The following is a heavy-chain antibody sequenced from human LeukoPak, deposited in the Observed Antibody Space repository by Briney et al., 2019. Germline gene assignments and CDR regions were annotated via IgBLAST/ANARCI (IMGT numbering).Heavy chain of an antibody. Sequence: ASVKVSCKASGGTFSSYAISWVRQATGQGLEWMGWMNPNSGNTGYAQKFQGRVTMTRNTSISTAYMELSSLRSEDTAVYYCASSGAAAGDFDYWGQGTLVTVSS. CDR2: MNPNSGNT. CDR3: ASSGAAAGDFDY. J-gene: IGHJ4*02. V-gene: IGHV1-8*02. CDR1: GGTFSSYA. D-gene: IGHD6-13*01.